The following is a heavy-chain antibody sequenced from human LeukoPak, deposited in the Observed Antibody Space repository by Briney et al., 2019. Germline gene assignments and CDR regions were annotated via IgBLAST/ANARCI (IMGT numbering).Heavy chain of an antibody. Sequence: PGGSLRLSCAASGFIFSNAWMNWVRQAPGKGLEWVGRIKSKTDGGTTDYAAPVKGRFIISRDVSKNTLYLQMNSLKTEDTALYYCTTVYLTGEGNDYWGQGTLVTVSS. J-gene: IGHJ4*02. CDR2: IKSKTDGGTT. D-gene: IGHD3-9*01. V-gene: IGHV3-15*07. CDR1: GFIFSNAW. CDR3: TTVYLTGEGNDY.